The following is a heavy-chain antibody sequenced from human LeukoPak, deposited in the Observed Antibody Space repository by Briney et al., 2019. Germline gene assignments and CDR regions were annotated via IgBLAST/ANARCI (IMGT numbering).Heavy chain of an antibody. CDR3: ARLGSGLNWFDP. D-gene: IGHD3-16*01. V-gene: IGHV4-61*01. J-gene: IGHJ5*02. Sequence: PSEPLTLTCTVSGGSVSSGSYYWRWIPQPPGKELEWIGYIYYSGTTNYNPSLNSRVTISLDTSKHQFSLKLSSVTGADKAVYFWARLGSGLNWFDPWGQGTLVSVSS. CDR2: IYYSGTT. CDR1: GGSVSSGSYY.